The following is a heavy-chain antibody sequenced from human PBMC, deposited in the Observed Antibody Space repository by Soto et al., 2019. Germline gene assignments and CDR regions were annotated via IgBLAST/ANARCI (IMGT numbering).Heavy chain of an antibody. Sequence: QVQLVQSGAEVKKPGASVKVSCKASGYTFTGYYMHWVRQAPGQGLEWMGWINPNSGGTNYAQKFQGWVTMTRDTAISTAYMELSRLRSDDTAVYYCARGIRARRVYDFWSGYSNRYYFDYWGQGTLVTVSS. CDR2: INPNSGGT. D-gene: IGHD3-3*01. V-gene: IGHV1-2*04. CDR1: GYTFTGYY. CDR3: ARGIRARRVYDFWSGYSNRYYFDY. J-gene: IGHJ4*02.